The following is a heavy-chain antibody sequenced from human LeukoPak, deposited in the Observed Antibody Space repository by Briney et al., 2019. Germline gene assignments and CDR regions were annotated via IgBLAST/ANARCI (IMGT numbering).Heavy chain of an antibody. Sequence: GGSLRLSCAGSGFTLRTSAMSWVRQAPGKGLEWVSIIIGSGGTTYSADSVKGRFTISRDNSKNTLYLQMNSLRAEGTAVYYCAKDFNSDSPFDSWGQGTLVTVSS. CDR3: AKDFNSDSPFDS. CDR1: GFTLRTSA. J-gene: IGHJ4*02. CDR2: IIGSGGTT. D-gene: IGHD3-10*01. V-gene: IGHV3-23*01.